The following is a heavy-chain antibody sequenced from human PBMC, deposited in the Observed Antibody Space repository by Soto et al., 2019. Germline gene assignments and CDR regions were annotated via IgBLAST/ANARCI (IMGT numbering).Heavy chain of an antibody. V-gene: IGHV1-69*13. J-gene: IGHJ4*02. CDR2: IIPIFGTA. D-gene: IGHD3-22*01. CDR3: ARDGGNYYDSSGLDY. Sequence: SVKVSCKASGGTFSSYAISWVRQAPGQGLEWMGGIIPIFGTANYAQKFQGRVTITADESTSTAYMELSSLRSEDTAVYYCARDGGNYYDSSGLDYWGQGTLVTVSS. CDR1: GGTFSSYA.